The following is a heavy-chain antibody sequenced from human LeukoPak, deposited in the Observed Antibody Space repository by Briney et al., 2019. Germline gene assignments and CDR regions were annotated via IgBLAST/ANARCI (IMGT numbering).Heavy chain of an antibody. V-gene: IGHV4-59*08. Sequence: SETLSLTCSVSDGSINSYYWNWIRRPPGKGLEWIGYIYYSGSTYYNPSLKSRVTISVDTSKNQFSLKLSSVTAADTAVYYCARGSDSSGQPFDYWGQGTLVTVSS. CDR2: IYYSGST. CDR1: DGSINSYY. CDR3: ARGSDSSGQPFDY. D-gene: IGHD3-22*01. J-gene: IGHJ4*02.